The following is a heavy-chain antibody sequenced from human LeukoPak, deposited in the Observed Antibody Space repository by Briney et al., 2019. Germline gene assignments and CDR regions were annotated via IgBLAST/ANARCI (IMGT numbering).Heavy chain of an antibody. Sequence: GASLRLSCAASGFTFSSYAMSWVRQAPGKGLEWVSAISGSGGSTYYADSVKGRFTISRDNSKNTLYLQMNSLRAEDTAVYYCARDRGSDGDLNFDYWGQGTLVTVSS. V-gene: IGHV3-23*01. CDR1: GFTFSSYA. CDR2: ISGSGGST. CDR3: ARDRGSDGDLNFDY. D-gene: IGHD4-17*01. J-gene: IGHJ4*02.